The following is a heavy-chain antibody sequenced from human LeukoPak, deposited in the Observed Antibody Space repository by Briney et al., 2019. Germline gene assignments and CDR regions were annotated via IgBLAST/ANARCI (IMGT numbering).Heavy chain of an antibody. CDR3: ARAGGHSSPAGS. CDR2: ISTDGSST. D-gene: IGHD6-13*01. V-gene: IGHV3-74*01. Sequence: GGSLRLSCSASGFTFSSYWMSWVRQAPGKGLVWVSRISTDGSSTTYADSVKGRFTISRDNAKNTLYLQMNSLRAEDTAVYYCARAGGHSSPAGSWGQGTLVTVSS. J-gene: IGHJ5*02. CDR1: GFTFSSYW.